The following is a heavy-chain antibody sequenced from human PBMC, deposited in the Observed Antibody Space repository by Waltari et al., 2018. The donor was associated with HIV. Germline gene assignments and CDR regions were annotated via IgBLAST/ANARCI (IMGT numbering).Heavy chain of an antibody. D-gene: IGHD4-17*01. CDR1: GVKLADYA. J-gene: IGHJ3*02. CDR2: ISWNSGTI. Sequence: VLLVESGEGLVQPGGSLSLSWAASGVKLADYAMYWVRQGPGRGLEWVSSISWNSGTIGYADSVKGRFTISRDNAKNSLSLQMNSLRPGDTALYYCAKVGMTAVTSYAIDIWGQGTMVTVSS. CDR3: AKVGMTAVTSYAIDI. V-gene: IGHV3-9*01.